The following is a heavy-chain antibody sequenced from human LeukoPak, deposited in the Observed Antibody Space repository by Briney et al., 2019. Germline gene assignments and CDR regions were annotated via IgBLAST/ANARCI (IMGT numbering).Heavy chain of an antibody. CDR2: ISSSSNYI. V-gene: IGHV3-21*01. Sequence: GGSLRLSCAASGFTFSSYSMNWVRQAPGKGLEWVSAISSSSNYIYYADSVKGRFTISRDNAKNSLFLQMNSLRAEDTAVYYCARVPLLLTRGGYYWGQGTLVTVSS. CDR1: GFTFSSYS. D-gene: IGHD2-15*01. CDR3: ARVPLLLTRGGYY. J-gene: IGHJ4*02.